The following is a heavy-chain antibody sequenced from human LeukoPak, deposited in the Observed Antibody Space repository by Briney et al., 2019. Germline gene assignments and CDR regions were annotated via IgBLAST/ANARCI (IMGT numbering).Heavy chain of an antibody. J-gene: IGHJ4*02. CDR2: ISPRGDIT. V-gene: IGHV3-23*01. CDR3: ARGSITMLRGDYFDY. D-gene: IGHD3-10*01. Sequence: GGSLRLSFAASGFTFSNHGMNWVRQASGKGLEWVSGISPRGDITYYADSVKGRFTISRDNAKNSLYLQMNSLRAEDTAVYYCARGSITMLRGDYFDYWGQGTLVTVSS. CDR1: GFTFSNHG.